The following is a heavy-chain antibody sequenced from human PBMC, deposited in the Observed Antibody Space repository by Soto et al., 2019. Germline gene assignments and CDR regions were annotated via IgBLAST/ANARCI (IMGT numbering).Heavy chain of an antibody. CDR2: IYWDDDK. V-gene: IGHV2-5*02. J-gene: IGHJ5*02. Sequence: QITLKESGPTLVKPTQTLTLTCTFSGFSLSTSGVGVGWIRQPPGKALEWLALIYWDDDKRYSPCLKSRLTITKXNSXTXGVLTMTNMDPVDTATYYCAHRPMRYGDYGENWFDPWGQGTLVTVSS. D-gene: IGHD4-17*01. CDR3: AHRPMRYGDYGENWFDP. CDR1: GFSLSTSGVG.